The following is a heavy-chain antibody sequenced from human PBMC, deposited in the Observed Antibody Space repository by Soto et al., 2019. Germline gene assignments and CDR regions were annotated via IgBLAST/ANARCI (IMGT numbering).Heavy chain of an antibody. CDR1: GYTFTTYA. Sequence: VQLVQSGPEVKRPGASVKVSCKSSGYTFTTYAIHWVRQAPGQGLQWMGWINAGSGNTKYSQDFQGRVTFTRDTSATTAYMELTSLRSEDTAMYYCARVPPWGNSGSYYIQHYDSWGQGTLVTVSA. D-gene: IGHD3-10*01. J-gene: IGHJ4*02. V-gene: IGHV1-3*01. CDR3: ARVPPWGNSGSYYIQHYDS. CDR2: INAGSGNT.